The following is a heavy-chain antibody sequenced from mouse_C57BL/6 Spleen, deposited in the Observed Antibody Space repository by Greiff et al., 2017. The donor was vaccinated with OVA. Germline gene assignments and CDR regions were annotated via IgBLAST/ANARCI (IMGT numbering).Heavy chain of an antibody. J-gene: IGHJ2*01. CDR3: ARWVPWYFDY. Sequence: VQLKQSGPELVKPGASVKIPCKASGYTFTDYNMDWVKQSHGKSLEWIGDINPNNGGTIYNQKFKGKATLTVDKSSSTAYMELRSLTSEDTAVYYCARWVPWYFDYWGQGTTLTVSS. CDR2: INPNNGGT. D-gene: IGHD2-14*01. CDR1: GYTFTDYN. V-gene: IGHV1-18*01.